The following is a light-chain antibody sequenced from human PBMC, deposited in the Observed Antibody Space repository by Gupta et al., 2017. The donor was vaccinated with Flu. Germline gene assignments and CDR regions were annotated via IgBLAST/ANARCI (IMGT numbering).Light chain of an antibody. J-gene: IGLJ1*01. CDR2: SNN. CDR1: NSNIGSNY. V-gene: IGLV1-47*02. CDR3: AAWDASLSGQDL. Sequence: QSYLTQPPSASGTPGQRVTISCSGRNSNIGSNYVYWYQHLPGTAPKLLIYSNNQRPSGVPDRFSGSKSGSSDSLAISGLRSEDESDYDGAAWDASLSGQDLFGT.